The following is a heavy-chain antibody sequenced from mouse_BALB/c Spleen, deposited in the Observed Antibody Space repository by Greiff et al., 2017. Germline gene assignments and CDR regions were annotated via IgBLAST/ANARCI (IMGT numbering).Heavy chain of an antibody. Sequence: VQLQQSGAELARPGASVKLSCKASGYTFTSYWMQWVKQRPGQGLEWIGAIYPGDGDTRYTQKFKGKATLTADKSSSTAYMQLSSLASEDSAVYYCARRYDYDDYYAMDYWGQGTSVTVSS. CDR3: ARRYDYDDYYAMDY. CDR2: IYPGDGDT. D-gene: IGHD2-4*01. J-gene: IGHJ4*01. CDR1: GYTFTSYW. V-gene: IGHV1-87*01.